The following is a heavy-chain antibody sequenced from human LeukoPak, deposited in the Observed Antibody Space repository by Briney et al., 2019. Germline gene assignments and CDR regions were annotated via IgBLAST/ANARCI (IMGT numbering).Heavy chain of an antibody. J-gene: IGHJ4*02. Sequence: GGSLRLSCAASGFTFSSYAMSWVRQAPGKGLEWVSAISGSGGSTYYADSVKGRFTISRDNSKNTLYLQMNSLRAEDTAVYYCARGPHNYYDSSPLGFWGQGTLVTVSS. V-gene: IGHV3-23*01. CDR1: GFTFSSYA. CDR3: ARGPHNYYDSSPLGF. D-gene: IGHD3-22*01. CDR2: ISGSGGST.